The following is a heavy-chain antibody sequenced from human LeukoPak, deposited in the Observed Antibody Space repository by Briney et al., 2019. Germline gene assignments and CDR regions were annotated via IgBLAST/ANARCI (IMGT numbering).Heavy chain of an antibody. V-gene: IGHV1-18*01. CDR2: ISAYNGNT. D-gene: IGHD3-22*01. CDR1: GYTFTSYG. CDR3: AREGGYYDSSGYYYPDAFDI. Sequence: ASVKVSCKASGYTFTSYGVSWVRQAPGQGLEWMGWISAYNGNTNYAQKLQGRVTMTTDTSTSTAYMELRRLTSDDTAVYYCAREGGYYDSSGYYYPDAFDIWGQGTMVTVSS. J-gene: IGHJ3*02.